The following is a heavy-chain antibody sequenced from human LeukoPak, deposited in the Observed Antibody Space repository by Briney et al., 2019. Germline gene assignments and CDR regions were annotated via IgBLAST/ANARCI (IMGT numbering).Heavy chain of an antibody. CDR2: IYYSGST. CDR3: ARETTLMGYSSGLGFNY. V-gene: IGHV4-59*12. Sequence: SETLSLTCTVSGGSISSYYWSWIRQPPGKGLEWIGYIYYSGSTNYNPSLKSRVTISVDTSKNQFSLKLSSVTAADTAVYYCARETTLMGYSSGLGFNYWGQGTPVTVSS. CDR1: GGSISSYY. J-gene: IGHJ4*02. D-gene: IGHD6-19*01.